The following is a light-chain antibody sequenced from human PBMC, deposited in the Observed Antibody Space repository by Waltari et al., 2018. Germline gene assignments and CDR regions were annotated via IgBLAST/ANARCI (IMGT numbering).Light chain of an antibody. CDR3: QQYDFYSLT. CDR1: HTINNY. J-gene: IGKJ4*01. V-gene: IGKV1-5*01. CDR2: DAS. Sequence: DIQMNQSPSTLSASEGDRVTITCRASHTINNYLAWYQQKPGKAPQLVIYDASSLESGVPSRFSCSGSGTEFTLSISSLQPDDFATYYCQQYDFYSLTFGGGTKVEIK.